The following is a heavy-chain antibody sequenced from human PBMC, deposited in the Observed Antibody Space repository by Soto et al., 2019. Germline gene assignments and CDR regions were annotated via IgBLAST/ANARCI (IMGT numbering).Heavy chain of an antibody. V-gene: IGHV4-34*01. CDR3: TGGYGDYEYYYYGMDV. Sequence: ETLSLTCAVYGGSFSGYYWSWIRQPPGKGLEWIGEINHSGSTNYNTSLKRRVTISVATSKNQISLKLSSVTAADTAMYYCTGGYGDYEYYYYGMDVWGQGTTVTVSS. J-gene: IGHJ6*02. CDR1: GGSFSGYY. CDR2: INHSGST. D-gene: IGHD4-17*01.